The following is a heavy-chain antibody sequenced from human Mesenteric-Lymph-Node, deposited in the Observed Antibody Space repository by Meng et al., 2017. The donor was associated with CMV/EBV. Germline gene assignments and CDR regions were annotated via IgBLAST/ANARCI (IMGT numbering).Heavy chain of an antibody. D-gene: IGHD3-3*01. V-gene: IGHV3-30*03. CDR1: GFTFSRYH. CDR2: ISDDGRSK. CDR3: ARPSEKFLEWSYHFDY. J-gene: IGHJ4*02. Sequence: GGSLRLSCAASGFTFSRYHMHWVRQAPGKGLEWVARISDDGRSKFYADSVKGRFTISRDNSKNTLYLQMNSLRAEDTAVYYCARPSEKFLEWSYHFDYWGQGTLVTSPQ.